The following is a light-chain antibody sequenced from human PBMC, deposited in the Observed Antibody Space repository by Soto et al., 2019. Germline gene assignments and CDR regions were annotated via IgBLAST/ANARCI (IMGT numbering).Light chain of an antibody. V-gene: IGKV3-15*01. CDR1: QTISSN. Sequence: DIVITQSPATLSVSPGERATLSCRASQTISSNLAWYQQKPGQTPRLLIYGASTRAAGIPARLSGSGSGTDFTLTITSLQSEDFAVYYCQQYNNWPPFTFGPGTKVDI. J-gene: IGKJ3*01. CDR2: GAS. CDR3: QQYNNWPPFT.